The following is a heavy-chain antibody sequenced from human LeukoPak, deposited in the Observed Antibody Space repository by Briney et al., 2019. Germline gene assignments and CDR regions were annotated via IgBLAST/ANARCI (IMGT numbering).Heavy chain of an antibody. Sequence: PGGSLRLSCAASGFIFSHYWMSWVRQAPGKGLEWVANIKPDGSQKDYVDSVKGRFTISRDNAKNSLYLQMDSLRAEETAMYYCAREDMWAFDMWGQGTMVTVSS. J-gene: IGHJ3*02. V-gene: IGHV3-7*01. D-gene: IGHD2-15*01. CDR3: AREDMWAFDM. CDR1: GFIFSHYW. CDR2: IKPDGSQK.